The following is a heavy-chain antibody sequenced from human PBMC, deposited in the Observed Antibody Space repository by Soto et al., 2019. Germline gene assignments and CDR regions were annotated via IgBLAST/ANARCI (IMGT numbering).Heavy chain of an antibody. CDR3: ARGSYSGFHYYYYMDV. CDR1: GGSISSYY. D-gene: IGHD2-15*01. V-gene: IGHV4-59*01. CDR2: IYYSGST. J-gene: IGHJ6*03. Sequence: QVQLQESGPGLVKPSETLSLTCTVSGGSISSYYWSWIRQPPGKGLEWIGYIYYSGSTNYNPSLNSRDSISVDTSKNQFSLKPGSVTAADTAVYYCARGSYSGFHYYYYMDVWGKGTTVTVSS.